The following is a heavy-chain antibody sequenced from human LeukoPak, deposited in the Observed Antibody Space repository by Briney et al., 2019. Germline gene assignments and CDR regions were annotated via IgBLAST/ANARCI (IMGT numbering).Heavy chain of an antibody. J-gene: IGHJ4*02. Sequence: GGSLRLSCVVSGLTLSNCPMTWVRQPPGRGLEWVANIKEDGTETSYVGSVKGRFHISRDNDKNSLYLQMNSLRAEDTALYYCARDEFGPLAFWGRGTLVTVSS. CDR1: GLTLSNCP. CDR3: ARDEFGPLAF. CDR2: IKEDGTET. D-gene: IGHD3/OR15-3a*01. V-gene: IGHV3-7*05.